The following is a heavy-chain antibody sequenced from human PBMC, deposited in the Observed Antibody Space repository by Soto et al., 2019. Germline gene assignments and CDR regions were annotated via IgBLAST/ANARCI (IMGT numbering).Heavy chain of an antibody. Sequence: QVQVVESGGGLVKPGGSLRLSCAASGFTFSDYYMCWIRQAPGKGLEWVSYISSSYISIYYTDSVKGRFTISRDNAKLSLYLQMNNLRADDTAVYYWARVGRNGALWGQGTLVTVSP. D-gene: IGHD3-10*01. CDR1: GFTFSDYY. J-gene: IGHJ4*02. V-gene: IGHV3-11*01. CDR2: ISSSYISI. CDR3: ARVGRNGAL.